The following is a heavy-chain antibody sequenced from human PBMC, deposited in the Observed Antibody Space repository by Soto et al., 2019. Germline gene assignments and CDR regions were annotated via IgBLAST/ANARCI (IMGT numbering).Heavy chain of an antibody. CDR3: TGEVASGY. V-gene: IGHV3-30*03. CDR2: ISRDGGTK. CDR1: GFIVSSYG. J-gene: IGHJ4*02. D-gene: IGHD2-8*02. Sequence: QVQLVESGGGVVQPGRSLRLSCAASGFIVSSYGMHWVRQAPGKGLEWVAVISRDGGTKYYADSVKGRFAISKDNSRNTLFLEMNSLRGDDMAVYYCTGEVASGYWGQRTLVTVSS.